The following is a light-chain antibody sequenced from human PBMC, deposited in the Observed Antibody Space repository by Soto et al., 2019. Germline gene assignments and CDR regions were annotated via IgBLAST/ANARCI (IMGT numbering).Light chain of an antibody. CDR3: QQRSNWPLYT. CDR1: QSVSSY. J-gene: IGKJ2*01. V-gene: IGKV3-11*01. CDR2: DAS. Sequence: EIVLTQSPATLSLSPVERATLSCRASQSVSSYLAWYQQKPGQAPRLLIYDASNRATGIPARFSGSGSGTDFTLTSSSLEPEDFADYYCQQRSNWPLYTFGQGTKLEIK.